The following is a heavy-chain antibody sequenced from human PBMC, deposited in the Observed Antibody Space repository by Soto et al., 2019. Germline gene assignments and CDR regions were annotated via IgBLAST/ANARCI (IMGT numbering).Heavy chain of an antibody. CDR1: GGTFSDLA. J-gene: IGHJ4*02. CDR2: IIPLFGTP. CDR3: ASERVAEMATGGYFDN. Sequence: QVHLVQSGAEVKKPGSSVKVSCKTSGGTFSDLAFSWVRQAPRQGLEWVGGIIPLFGTPNYAREFQGRVSISADECSNTVYMELRSLRSEDTAVYYCASERVAEMATGGYFDNWGQGTLVTVSS. V-gene: IGHV1-69*01. D-gene: IGHD5-12*01.